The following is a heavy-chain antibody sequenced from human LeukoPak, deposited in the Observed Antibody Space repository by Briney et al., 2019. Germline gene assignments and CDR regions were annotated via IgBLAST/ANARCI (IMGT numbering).Heavy chain of an antibody. Sequence: SVEVSCKASGGTFSSYAISWVRQAPGQGLEWMGGIIPIFGTANYAQKFQGRVTITADESTSTAYMELSSLRSEDTAVYYCARVSYSSSWYNHIDYWGQGTLVTVSS. CDR3: ARVSYSSSWYNHIDY. J-gene: IGHJ4*02. D-gene: IGHD6-13*01. V-gene: IGHV1-69*13. CDR1: GGTFSSYA. CDR2: IIPIFGTA.